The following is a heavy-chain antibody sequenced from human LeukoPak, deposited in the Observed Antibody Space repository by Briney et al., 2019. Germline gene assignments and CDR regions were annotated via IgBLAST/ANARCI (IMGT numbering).Heavy chain of an antibody. V-gene: IGHV4-34*01. Sequence: PSETLSLTCGVYGGSYSDYYWSWIRQPPGKGLEWIGEINHSGITNYNPSLKSRVTISLDTSKNQFSLKLSSVTAADTAVYYCARVQNYYDSSGRAWYYMDVWGKGTTVTVSS. CDR2: INHSGIT. CDR1: GGSYSDYY. CDR3: ARVQNYYDSSGRAWYYMDV. D-gene: IGHD3-22*01. J-gene: IGHJ6*03.